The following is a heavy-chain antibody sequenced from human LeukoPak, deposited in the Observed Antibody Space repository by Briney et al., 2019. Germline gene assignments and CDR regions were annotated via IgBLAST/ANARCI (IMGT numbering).Heavy chain of an antibody. D-gene: IGHD3-3*01. CDR1: GGSISSYY. Sequence: PSETLSLTCTVSGGSISSYYWSSIRQPPGKGLEWLGYIYYSGSTNYNPSLKSRVTISVDTSKNQFSLKLSPVTAADTAVYYCARVRITIFGVVIMDGMDVWGQGTTVTVSS. V-gene: IGHV4-59*01. CDR3: ARVRITIFGVVIMDGMDV. J-gene: IGHJ6*02. CDR2: IYYSGST.